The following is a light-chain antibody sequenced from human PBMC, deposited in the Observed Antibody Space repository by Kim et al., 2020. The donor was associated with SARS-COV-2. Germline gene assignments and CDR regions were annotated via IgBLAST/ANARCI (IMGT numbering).Light chain of an antibody. J-gene: IGLJ3*02. Sequence: QSVLTQPPSVSAAPGQKVTISCSGSRSNIGSNHVSWYQQFPGTAPKLITYDNNKRPSGIPDRFSSSKSGTSATLGITGLQTEDEADYYCATWDSSLSFGVFCGGTQLTVL. CDR2: DNN. V-gene: IGLV1-51*01. CDR3: ATWDSSLSFGV. CDR1: RSNIGSNH.